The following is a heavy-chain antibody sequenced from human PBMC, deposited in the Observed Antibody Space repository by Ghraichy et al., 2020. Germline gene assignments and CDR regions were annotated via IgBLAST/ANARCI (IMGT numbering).Heavy chain of an antibody. Sequence: ASVKVSCKVSGYTLTELSMHWVRQAPGKGLEWMGGFDPEDGETIYAQKFQGRVTMTEDTSTDTAYMELSSLRSEDTAVYYCATESWGGATNYYYYYMDVWGKGTTVTVSS. CDR1: GYTLTELS. V-gene: IGHV1-24*01. CDR3: ATESWGGATNYYYYYMDV. J-gene: IGHJ6*03. D-gene: IGHD1-26*01. CDR2: FDPEDGET.